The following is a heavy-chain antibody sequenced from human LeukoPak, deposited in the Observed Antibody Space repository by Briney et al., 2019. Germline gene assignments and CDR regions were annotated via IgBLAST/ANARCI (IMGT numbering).Heavy chain of an antibody. CDR3: ASVAYSGWNLEY. D-gene: IGHD5-12*01. CDR1: GFTFRIYW. CDR2: LNQGGSVK. J-gene: IGHJ4*02. V-gene: IGHV3-7*01. Sequence: PGGSLRLSCAAAGFTFRIYWMSWVRQAPRKWLEWVANLNQGGSVKYYEASGKGRFNISRDDDKSSLYVQMNSMRQEDTVVYYCASVAYSGWNLEYWGQGTLVTVSS.